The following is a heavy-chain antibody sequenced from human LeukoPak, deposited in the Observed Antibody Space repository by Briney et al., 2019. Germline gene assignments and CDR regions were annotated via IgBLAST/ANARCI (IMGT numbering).Heavy chain of an antibody. Sequence: GGSLRLSCAASGFTFSSYAMHWVRQAPGKGLEWVAVISYDGSNKYYADSVKGRFTISRDNSKNTLYLQMNSLRAEDTTVYYCARGQQWNYYGSGSYYNLFDYWGQGTLVTVSS. J-gene: IGHJ4*02. CDR2: ISYDGSNK. CDR3: ARGQQWNYYGSGSYYNLFDY. V-gene: IGHV3-30-3*01. CDR1: GFTFSSYA. D-gene: IGHD3-10*01.